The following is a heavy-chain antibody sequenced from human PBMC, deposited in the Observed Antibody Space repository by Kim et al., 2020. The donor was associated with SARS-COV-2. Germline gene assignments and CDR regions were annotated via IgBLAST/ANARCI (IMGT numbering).Heavy chain of an antibody. CDR1: GFTFKNFG. D-gene: IGHD7-27*01. CDR3: AKAGSVGTYYYYGWDV. CDR2: IWFDESNA. V-gene: IGHV3-33*06. Sequence: GGSLRLSCTTSGFTFKNFGMHWVRQAPGKGLEWVAVIWFDESNAFYEDSVKGRFTISRDNSKNILYLHMNSLRAEDTAVYYCAKAGSVGTYYYYGWDVWGQGTAVTVS. J-gene: IGHJ6*01.